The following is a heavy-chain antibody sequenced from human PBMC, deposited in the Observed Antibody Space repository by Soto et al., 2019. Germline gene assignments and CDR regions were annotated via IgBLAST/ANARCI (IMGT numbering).Heavy chain of an antibody. CDR3: ARVGPPSSSSWYSPRLKQPHYFYGMDV. D-gene: IGHD6-13*01. J-gene: IGHJ6*02. V-gene: IGHV1-18*01. CDR1: GYTFTSYG. Sequence: ASVKVSCKASGYTFTSYGISWVRQAPGQGLEWMGWISAYNGNTNYAQKLQGRVTMTTDTSTSTAYMELRSLRSDDTAVYYCARVGPPSSSSWYSPRLKQPHYFYGMDVWGQGTTQTVSS. CDR2: ISAYNGNT.